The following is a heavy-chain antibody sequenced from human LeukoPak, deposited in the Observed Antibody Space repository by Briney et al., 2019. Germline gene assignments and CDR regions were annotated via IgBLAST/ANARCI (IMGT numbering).Heavy chain of an antibody. J-gene: IGHJ6*03. V-gene: IGHV3-74*01. D-gene: IGHD2-21*01. CDR1: GFTFSSYW. Sequence: PGGSLRLSCAASGFTFSSYWMHWVRHAPGKGLVWVSRINSDGSSTSYADSVKGRFTISRDNAKNTLYLQMNSLRAEDTAVYYCARGEVVSLFYYYYYYMDVWGKGTTVTVSS. CDR2: INSDGSST. CDR3: ARGEVVSLFYYYYYYMDV.